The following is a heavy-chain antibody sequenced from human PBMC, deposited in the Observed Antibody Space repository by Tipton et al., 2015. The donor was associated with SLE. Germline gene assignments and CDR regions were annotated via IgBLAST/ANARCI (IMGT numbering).Heavy chain of an antibody. CDR3: AREMLKGVSFDI. J-gene: IGHJ3*02. CDR1: GYTFTSYG. D-gene: IGHD2-8*01. V-gene: IGHV1-18*03. Sequence: QSGPEVKKPGASVKVSCKASGYTFTSYGISWVRQAPGQGLEWMGWISPYNGNTNYAQKLQGRVTMTTDTSTSTAYMELRILRSDDMFVCYCAREMLKGVSFDILGQGTIVTVSS. CDR2: ISPYNGNT.